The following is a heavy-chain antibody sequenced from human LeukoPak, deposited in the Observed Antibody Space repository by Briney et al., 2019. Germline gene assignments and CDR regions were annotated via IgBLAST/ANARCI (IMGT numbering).Heavy chain of an antibody. Sequence: PSETLSLTCTVSGASFSSSTYYWGWIRQPPGKGREWSGSIYYSGSTYYNPSLKSRVTMSVDTSKNQFSLKLSSVTAADTAVYYCARHAGGIAAAGTRPFDYWGQGTLVTVSS. V-gene: IGHV4-39*01. J-gene: IGHJ4*02. CDR1: GASFSSSTYY. CDR3: ARHAGGIAAAGTRPFDY. D-gene: IGHD6-13*01. CDR2: IYYSGST.